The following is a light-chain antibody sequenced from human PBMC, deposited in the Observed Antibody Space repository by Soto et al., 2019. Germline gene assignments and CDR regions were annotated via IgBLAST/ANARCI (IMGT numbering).Light chain of an antibody. Sequence: QSVLTQPASVSGSPGQSVTISCTGTSGDIGRYKFVSWFQQHPGKAPKLLIFEGTNRPSGVSHRFSGSKSGNTASLTISGLQAEDEAMYFCSSSTNTNTPVIFGGGTKVTVL. CDR2: EGT. CDR1: SGDIGRYKF. V-gene: IGLV2-14*01. J-gene: IGLJ2*01. CDR3: SSSTNTNTPVI.